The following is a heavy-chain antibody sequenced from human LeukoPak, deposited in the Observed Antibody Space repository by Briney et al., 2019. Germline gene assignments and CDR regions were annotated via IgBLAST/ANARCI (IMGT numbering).Heavy chain of an antibody. D-gene: IGHD3-10*01. CDR1: GFTFSSYA. Sequence: GGSLRLSCAASGFTFSSYAMHWVRQAPGKGLEYVSAISSNGGSTYYANSVKGRFTISRDNSKNTLYLQMGSLRAEDMAVYYCARAPHLLLHYMGVWGKGTTVTVSS. CDR3: ARAPHLLLHYMGV. J-gene: IGHJ6*03. V-gene: IGHV3-64*01. CDR2: ISSNGGST.